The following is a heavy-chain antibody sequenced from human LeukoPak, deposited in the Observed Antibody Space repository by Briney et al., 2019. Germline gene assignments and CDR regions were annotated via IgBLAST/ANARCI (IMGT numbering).Heavy chain of an antibody. CDR3: ARRFGT. CDR1: GFTLSSYE. J-gene: IGHJ3*02. Sequence: GGSLRLSCAVSGFTLSSYEMNWVRQAPGKGPEWVSYISSSGSTVYYADSVKGRFTISRDNAKNSLILQMNSLRGEDTAVYYCARRFGTWGQGTVVTVSS. V-gene: IGHV3-48*03. CDR2: ISSSGSTV.